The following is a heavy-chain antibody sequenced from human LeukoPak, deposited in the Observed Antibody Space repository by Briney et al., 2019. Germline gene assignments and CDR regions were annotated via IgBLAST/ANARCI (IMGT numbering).Heavy chain of an antibody. V-gene: IGHV4-59*08. Sequence: PSETLSLTCTVSGGSISSYYWSWIRQSPGKGLEWIGYIYYSGSTNYNPSLKSRVTISLDTSKNQFSLKLSSVTAADTAVYYCARPRARSTVLYDYWGQGTLVTVSS. CDR3: ARPRARSTVLYDY. CDR1: GGSISSYY. J-gene: IGHJ4*02. CDR2: IYYSGST. D-gene: IGHD2/OR15-2a*01.